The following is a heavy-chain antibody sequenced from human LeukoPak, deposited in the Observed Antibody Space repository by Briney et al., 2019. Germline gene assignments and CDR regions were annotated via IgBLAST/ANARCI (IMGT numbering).Heavy chain of an antibody. CDR2: ISAYNGNT. CDR3: ARGRDSSGYHWSPDY. V-gene: IGHV1-18*01. J-gene: IGHJ4*02. D-gene: IGHD3-22*01. Sequence: ASVKVSCKASGYTFTSYGISWVRQAPGQGLERMGWISAYNGNTNYAQKLQGRVTMTTDTSTSTAYMELRSLRSDDTAVYYCARGRDSSGYHWSPDYWGQGTLVTVSS. CDR1: GYTFTSYG.